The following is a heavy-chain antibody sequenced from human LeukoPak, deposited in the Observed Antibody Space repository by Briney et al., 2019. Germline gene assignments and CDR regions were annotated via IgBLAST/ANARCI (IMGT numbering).Heavy chain of an antibody. V-gene: IGHV1-46*01. D-gene: IGHD4-11*01. Sequence: ASVKVSCKASGYTFTSYYMHWVRQAPGQGLEWMGIINPSGGSTSYAQKFQGRVTMTRDTSTSTVYMELSSLRSEDTAVYYCARGVPDYSRRSSYFDYWGQGTLVTVSS. CDR1: GYTFTSYY. CDR2: INPSGGST. J-gene: IGHJ4*02. CDR3: ARGVPDYSRRSSYFDY.